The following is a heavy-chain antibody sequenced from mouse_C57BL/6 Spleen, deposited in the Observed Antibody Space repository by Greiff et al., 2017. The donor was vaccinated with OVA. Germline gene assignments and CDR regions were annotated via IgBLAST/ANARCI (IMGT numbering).Heavy chain of an antibody. CDR2: ISDGGSYT. J-gene: IGHJ4*01. D-gene: IGHD1-1*01. Sequence: EVQGVESGGGLVKPGGSLKLSCAASGFTFSSYAMSWVRQTPEKRLEWVATISDGGSYTYYPDNVKGRFTISRDNAKNNLYLQMSHLTSEDTAMYYCARDTDITTVVATDYWGQGTSVTVSS. CDR3: ARDTDITTVVATDY. V-gene: IGHV5-4*01. CDR1: GFTFSSYA.